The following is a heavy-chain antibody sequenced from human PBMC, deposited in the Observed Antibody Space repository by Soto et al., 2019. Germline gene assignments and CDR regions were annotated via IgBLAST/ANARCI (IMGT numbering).Heavy chain of an antibody. J-gene: IGHJ3*02. D-gene: IGHD3-16*01. V-gene: IGHV4-34*01. Sequence: SETLSLTCAVYGGSFSGYYWSWIRQPPGKGLEWIGEINHSGSTNYNPSLKSRVTISVDTSKNQFSLKLSSVTAADTAVYYCGLGQGYVWGSSRPAFDIWGQGTMVTVSS. CDR1: GGSFSGYY. CDR3: GLGQGYVWGSSRPAFDI. CDR2: INHSGST.